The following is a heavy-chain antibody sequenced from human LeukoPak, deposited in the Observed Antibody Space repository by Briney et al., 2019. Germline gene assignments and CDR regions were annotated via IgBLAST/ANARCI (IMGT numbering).Heavy chain of an antibody. CDR2: INPNSGGT. J-gene: IGHJ3*02. Sequence: ASVKVSCKASGYTFTGYYMHWVRQAPGQGLEWMGWINPNSGGTNYAQKFQGRATMTRDTSISTAYMELSRLRSDDTAVYYCARDGGDDDAFDIWGQGTMVTVSS. D-gene: IGHD2-21*02. V-gene: IGHV1-2*02. CDR3: ARDGGDDDAFDI. CDR1: GYTFTGYY.